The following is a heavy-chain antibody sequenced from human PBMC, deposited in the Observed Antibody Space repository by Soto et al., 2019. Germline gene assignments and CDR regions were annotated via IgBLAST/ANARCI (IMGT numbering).Heavy chain of an antibody. Sequence: QVHLVQSGAEVKEPGASVRVSCKASGYAFTSHTIHWARQAPGQGLEWMGWIIVSNGSPRYAPQFQGRVTFGRDTSATTAYMELSSLTSVDTAVYYCAREPEDGVPGDYWGQGTPVVVSS. D-gene: IGHD3-3*01. J-gene: IGHJ4*02. CDR2: IIVSNGSP. CDR1: GYAFTSHT. V-gene: IGHV1-3*01. CDR3: AREPEDGVPGDY.